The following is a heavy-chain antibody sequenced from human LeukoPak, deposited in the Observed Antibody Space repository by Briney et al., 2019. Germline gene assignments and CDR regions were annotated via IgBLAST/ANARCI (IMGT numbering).Heavy chain of an antibody. Sequence: GGSLRLSCAASGFAFSIYAMSWVRQAPGKGLEWVANIKQDGSEKYYVDSVKGRFTISRDNAKNSLYLQMNSLRAEDTAVYYCARSEAYYYDSSGYYGYWGQGTLVTVSS. V-gene: IGHV3-7*01. CDR3: ARSEAYYYDSSGYYGY. CDR2: IKQDGSEK. CDR1: GFAFSIYA. J-gene: IGHJ4*02. D-gene: IGHD3-22*01.